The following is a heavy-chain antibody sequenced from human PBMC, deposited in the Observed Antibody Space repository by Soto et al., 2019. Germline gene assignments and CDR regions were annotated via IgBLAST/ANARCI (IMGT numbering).Heavy chain of an antibody. CDR3: ARYVYSGSSRLYLDDFDI. CDR2: INRDGSKK. V-gene: IGHV3-7*05. J-gene: IGHJ3*02. Sequence: EVQLEESGGDLVQPGGSLRLSCAASGFTLSAYWMTWVRQAPGKGLEWVANINRDGSKKSYLDSVRGRFTISRDNVGNSLYLQMDSLRADAKALYSCARYVYSGSSRLYLDDFDIWGQWTMVTVSS. D-gene: IGHD6-13*01. CDR1: GFTLSAYW.